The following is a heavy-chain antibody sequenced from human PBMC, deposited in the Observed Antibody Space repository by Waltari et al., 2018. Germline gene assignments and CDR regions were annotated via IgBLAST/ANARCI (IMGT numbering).Heavy chain of an antibody. CDR1: GFGLKTYG. J-gene: IGHJ6*02. CDR2: FWYDGSNK. Sequence: VQLLESGGGLVQPGGSLRLSCPASGFGLKTYGIHWVRQAPGKGLESVAVFWYDGSNKFYAESVKGRFTISRDNSENTVYLQMKSLRVEDTAVYYCARDDHGDYEYYGMDVWGPGTTVTVSS. CDR3: ARDDHGDYEYYGMDV. V-gene: IGHV3-33*01. D-gene: IGHD4-17*01.